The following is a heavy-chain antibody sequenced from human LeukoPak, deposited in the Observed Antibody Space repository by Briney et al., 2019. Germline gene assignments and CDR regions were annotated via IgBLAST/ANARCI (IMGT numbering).Heavy chain of an antibody. CDR2: ISGSSSTI. J-gene: IGHJ4*02. CDR1: GFTFSSYS. CDR3: AAYSGSWGIYYFDY. V-gene: IGHV3-48*04. D-gene: IGHD1-26*01. Sequence: GGSLRLSCAASGFTFSSYSMNWVRQAPGKGLEWVSYISGSSSTIYYADSVKGRFTISRDNAKNSLHLQMNSLRAEDTAVYYCAAYSGSWGIYYFDYWGQGTLVTVSS.